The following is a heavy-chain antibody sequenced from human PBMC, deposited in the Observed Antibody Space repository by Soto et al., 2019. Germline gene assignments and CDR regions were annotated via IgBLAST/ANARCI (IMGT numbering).Heavy chain of an antibody. D-gene: IGHD6-6*01. Sequence: QVQLVESGGGMVQPGRSLRLSCAASGLTFRTSAMHWVRQAPGKGLEWVAFISYDGSLKYYAASVKGRFTISRDNSKNTLHLQMDSLRPEDSALYYCAREDVAGRPPPYYYNGMDVWGRGTTVTVSS. CDR1: GLTFRTSA. CDR3: AREDVAGRPPPYYYNGMDV. CDR2: ISYDGSLK. V-gene: IGHV3-30-3*01. J-gene: IGHJ6*02.